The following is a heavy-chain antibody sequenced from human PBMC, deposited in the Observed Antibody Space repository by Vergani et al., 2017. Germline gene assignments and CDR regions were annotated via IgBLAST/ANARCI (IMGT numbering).Heavy chain of an antibody. J-gene: IGHJ4*02. D-gene: IGHD5-24*01. CDR2: ISPYNHKT. CDR3: ARSQMATNDFDL. Sequence: QAQLGQSDSEVKKPGDSVTLSCKTSGYNFVNHPITWVRQAPGKGLEWMGWISPYNHKTLYSQKVEGRVTMTSDTSSSTVFLELRRLTSDDTAIYYCARSQMATNDFDLWGRGTLVTVSS. V-gene: IGHV1-18*04. CDR1: GYNFVNHP.